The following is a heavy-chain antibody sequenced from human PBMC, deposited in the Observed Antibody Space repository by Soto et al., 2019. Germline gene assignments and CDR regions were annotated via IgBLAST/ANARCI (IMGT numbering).Heavy chain of an antibody. J-gene: IGHJ4*01. Sequence: GGSLRLSCGSSGFTFRTYAMTLVRQAPGKGLEWLAFIWHDGSNRNYADSVRGRLTISRDNSKNSLFLEMISLRAEDTAVYYCARDGSHYDIDYWGQGTLVTVSS. CDR3: ARDGSHYDIDY. D-gene: IGHD4-4*01. V-gene: IGHV3-33*08. CDR2: IWHDGSNR. CDR1: GFTFRTYA.